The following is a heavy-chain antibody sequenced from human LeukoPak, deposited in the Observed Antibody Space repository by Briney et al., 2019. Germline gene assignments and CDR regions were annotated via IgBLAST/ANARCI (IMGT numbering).Heavy chain of an antibody. Sequence: SETLSLTCAVYGGSFSGYYWSWIRQPPGKGLEGIGEINHSGSTNYNPSLKSRVTISVDTSKNQFSLKLSSVTAADTAVYYCARVGLGVAVDLWGRGTLVTVSS. D-gene: IGHD3/OR15-3a*01. CDR3: ARVGLGVAVDL. CDR2: INHSGST. J-gene: IGHJ2*01. CDR1: GGSFSGYY. V-gene: IGHV4-34*01.